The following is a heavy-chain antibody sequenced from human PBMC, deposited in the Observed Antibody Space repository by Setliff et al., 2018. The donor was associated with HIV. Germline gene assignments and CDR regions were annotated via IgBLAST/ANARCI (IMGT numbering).Heavy chain of an antibody. D-gene: IGHD3-22*01. V-gene: IGHV3-23*01. J-gene: IGHJ4*02. CDR3: ARGKNYYDSSGYHY. CDR2: ISGSGGST. Sequence: GSLRLSCAASGFTFSSYAMSWVRQAPGKGLEWVSAISGSGGSTYYADSVKGRFTISRDNSKNTLYLQMNSLRAEDTAVYYCARGKNYYDSSGYHYWGQGTLVTVSS. CDR1: GFTFSSYA.